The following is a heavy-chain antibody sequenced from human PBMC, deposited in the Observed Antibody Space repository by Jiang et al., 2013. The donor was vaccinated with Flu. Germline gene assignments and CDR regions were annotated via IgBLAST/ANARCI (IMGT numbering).Heavy chain of an antibody. CDR1: GGSISSSSYY. J-gene: IGHJ3*02. V-gene: IGHV4-39*01. Sequence: LLKPSETLSLTCTVSGGSISSSSYYWGWIRQPPGKGLEWIGSIYYSGSTYYNPSLKSRVTISVDTSKNQFSLKLSSVTAADTAVYYCARQAVAGTRAFDIWGQGTMVTVSS. CDR2: IYYSGST. D-gene: IGHD6-19*01. CDR3: ARQAVAGTRAFDI.